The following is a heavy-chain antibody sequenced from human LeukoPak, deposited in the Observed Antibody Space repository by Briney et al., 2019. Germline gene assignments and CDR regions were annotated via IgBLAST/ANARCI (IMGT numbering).Heavy chain of an antibody. J-gene: IGHJ6*02. CDR2: TYYRSKWYN. D-gene: IGHD3-22*01. V-gene: IGHV6-1*01. CDR1: GDSVSSNSAA. CDR3: ARGRVGGQGYYDSSGYYYFDYYYYGMDV. Sequence: SQTLSLTCAISGDSVSSNSAAWNWIRQSPSRGLEWLGRTYYRSKWYNDYAVSVKSRITINPDTSKNQFSLQLNSVTPEDTAVYYCARGRVGGQGYYDSSGYYYFDYYYYGMDVWGQGTTVTVSS.